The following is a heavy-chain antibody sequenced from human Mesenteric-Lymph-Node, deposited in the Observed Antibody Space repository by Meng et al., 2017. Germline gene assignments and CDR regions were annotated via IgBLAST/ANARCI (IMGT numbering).Heavy chain of an antibody. CDR3: ASFSIAAAIDY. V-gene: IGHV3-33*01. Sequence: GESLKISCAPSGFTFSTYDMEWVRQAPGKGLEWVAVIWYEGSNKYYADSLKGRFTISRENAKNSLYLQMNSLRAGDTAVYYCASFSIAAAIDYWGQGTLVTVSS. CDR1: GFTFSTYD. J-gene: IGHJ4*02. D-gene: IGHD6-13*01. CDR2: IWYEGSNK.